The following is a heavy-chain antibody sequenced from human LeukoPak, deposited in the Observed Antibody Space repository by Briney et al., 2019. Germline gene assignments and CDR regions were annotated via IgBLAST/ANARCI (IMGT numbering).Heavy chain of an antibody. V-gene: IGHV3-48*03. CDR3: AKDKGQSSYVLLWFGELPMYYFDY. Sequence: TGGSLRLSCAASGFTFSSYEMNWVRQAPGKGLEWVSYISSSGSTIYYADSVKGRFTISRDNSKNTLYLQMNSLRAEDTAVYYCAKDKGQSSYVLLWFGELPMYYFDYWGQGTLVTVSS. CDR2: ISSSGSTI. CDR1: GFTFSSYE. J-gene: IGHJ4*02. D-gene: IGHD3-10*01.